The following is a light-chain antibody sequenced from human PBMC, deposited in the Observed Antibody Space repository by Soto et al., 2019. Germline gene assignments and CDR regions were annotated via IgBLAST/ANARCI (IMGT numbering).Light chain of an antibody. Sequence: HSVLTQPPSVSAAPGQTVTVSCSGNSSNIGNSYVSWYQQFPGTAPRLLIYDDNKRPSGIRDRFSGSKSGTSATLAITGLQTGDEAVYYCGTWDSSLTNGRAVFGGGTKLTVL. V-gene: IGLV1-51*01. CDR1: SSNIGNSY. J-gene: IGLJ3*02. CDR2: DDN. CDR3: GTWDSSLTNGRAV.